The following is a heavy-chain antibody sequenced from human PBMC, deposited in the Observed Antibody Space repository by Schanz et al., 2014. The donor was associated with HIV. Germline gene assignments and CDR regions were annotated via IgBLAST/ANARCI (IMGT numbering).Heavy chain of an antibody. D-gene: IGHD5-12*01. CDR2: ISGGSGST. CDR3: ARGSGFLDYYYYGMDV. CDR1: GFSFSSYG. J-gene: IGHJ6*02. V-gene: IGHV3-23*04. Sequence: VQLVESGGGVVQPGGSLRLSCAASGFSFSSYGMSWVRQAPGKGLEWVSSISGGSGSTFYADSVKGRFTISRDNAKNSLFLQMNSLRADDTAVYYCARGSGFLDYYYYGMDVWGQGTTVTVSS.